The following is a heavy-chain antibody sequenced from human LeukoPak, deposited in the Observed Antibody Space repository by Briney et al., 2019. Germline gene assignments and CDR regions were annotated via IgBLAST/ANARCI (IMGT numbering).Heavy chain of an antibody. Sequence: GGSLRLSCPASGFIFTDYYMSWIRHAPGKGLEWVSYISPSGTVIYNGDSVKGRFTISRDNAKKSLYLQMNSLRAEDTAVYYCARDYNCWGQGTLVTVSS. CDR1: GFIFTDYY. CDR3: ARDYNC. J-gene: IGHJ4*02. D-gene: IGHD3-10*01. CDR2: ISPSGTVI. V-gene: IGHV3-11*01.